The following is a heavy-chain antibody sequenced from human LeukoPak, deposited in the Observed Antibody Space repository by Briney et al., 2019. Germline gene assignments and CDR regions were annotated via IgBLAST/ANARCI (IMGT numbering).Heavy chain of an antibody. V-gene: IGHV1-18*01. D-gene: IGHD5-24*01. CDR3: ARTSMIGSLQPSNWFDP. CDR1: GYTFTSYG. CDR2: ISAYNGNT. Sequence: GASVKVSCKASGYTFTSYGISWVRQAPGQGLEWMGWISAYNGNTNYAQKLQGRVTMTTDTSTSTAYMELRSLRSDDTAVYYCARTSMIGSLQPSNWFDPWGQGTLVTVSS. J-gene: IGHJ5*02.